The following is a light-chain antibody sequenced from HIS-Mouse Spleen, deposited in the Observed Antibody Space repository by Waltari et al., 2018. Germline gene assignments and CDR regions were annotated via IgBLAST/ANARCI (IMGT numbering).Light chain of an antibody. Sequence: QSALTQPASVSGSPGPSITIPCTGTSSDVGGYNYVSWYHQHPGKAPKLMIYDVSNRPSGVSNRFSGSKSGNTASLTISGLQAEDEADYYCSSYTSSSTLVFGGGTKLTVL. J-gene: IGLJ2*01. CDR2: DVS. V-gene: IGLV2-14*03. CDR3: SSYTSSSTLV. CDR1: SSDVGGYNY.